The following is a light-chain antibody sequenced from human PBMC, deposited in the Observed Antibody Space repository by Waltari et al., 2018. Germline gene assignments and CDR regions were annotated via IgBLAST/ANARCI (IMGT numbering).Light chain of an antibody. V-gene: IGLV1-44*01. Sequence: QSVLSQPPSASGTPGQRVTISCAGRASNIGNNVVNWYQQVPGKAPKLLIYRSDRWPSWVPARVSAVKSGTSASLAISGLQSEDEADYYCAAWDDSLNGHWVFGGGTKVTV. J-gene: IGLJ3*02. CDR3: AAWDDSLNGHWV. CDR2: RSD. CDR1: ASNIGNNV.